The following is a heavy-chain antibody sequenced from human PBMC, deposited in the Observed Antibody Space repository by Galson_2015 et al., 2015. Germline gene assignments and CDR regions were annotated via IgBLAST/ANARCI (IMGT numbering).Heavy chain of an antibody. V-gene: IGHV3-21*01. CDR2: VSSTRGYI. J-gene: IGHJ2*01. Sequence: SLRLSCAASGFTFSSYSMTWARQAPGKGLEWVSSVSSTRGYIYYADSVKGRFTISRDNAKKSLFLQMNSLRAEDTAVYYCARRVCTAGGCYSGNWYFDIWGRGTLVTVSS. CDR3: ARRVCTAGGCYSGNWYFDI. D-gene: IGHD2-15*01. CDR1: GFTFSSYS.